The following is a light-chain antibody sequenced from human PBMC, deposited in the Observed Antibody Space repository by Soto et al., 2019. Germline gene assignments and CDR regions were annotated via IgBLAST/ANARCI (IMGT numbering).Light chain of an antibody. CDR2: SAS. CDR3: QQYHNWPPLT. J-gene: IGKJ4*01. V-gene: IGKV3-15*01. Sequence: EVMMTQSPATLSVSPGERATLSCRASQSITYNLAWYQQKPGQAPRLLIYSASTRATGIPARFSGSGSGTEFTLTISSLESVDFAVYYCQQYHNWPPLTFGGGTKVEIK. CDR1: QSITYN.